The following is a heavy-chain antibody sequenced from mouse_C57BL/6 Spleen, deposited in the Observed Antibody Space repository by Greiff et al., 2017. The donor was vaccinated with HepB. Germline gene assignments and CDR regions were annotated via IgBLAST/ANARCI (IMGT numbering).Heavy chain of an antibody. J-gene: IGHJ4*01. D-gene: IGHD2-2*01. CDR1: GYAFSSYW. CDR3: ARSIYYGYDDYAMDY. CDR2: IYPGDGDT. Sequence: QVQLQQSGAELVKPGASVKISCKASGYAFSSYWMNWVKQRPGKGLEWIGQIYPGDGDTNYNGKFKGKATLTADKSSSTAYMQLSSLTSEDSAVYFCARSIYYGYDDYAMDYWGQGTSVTVSS. V-gene: IGHV1-80*01.